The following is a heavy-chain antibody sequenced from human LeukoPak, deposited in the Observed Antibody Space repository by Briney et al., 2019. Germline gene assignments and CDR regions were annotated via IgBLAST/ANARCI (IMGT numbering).Heavy chain of an antibody. CDR3: ARDGNSGYDLTYYYGMDV. Sequence: GGSLRLSCAASGFSFSSFAMPWVRQAPGKGLEWVALTPYDGNNKYYADSVKGRFTISRDNSKNTLYLQMNSLRPEDTALYYCARDGNSGYDLTYYYGMDVWGQGTTVTVSS. CDR2: TPYDGNNK. J-gene: IGHJ6*02. CDR1: GFSFSSFA. D-gene: IGHD5-12*01. V-gene: IGHV3-30-3*01.